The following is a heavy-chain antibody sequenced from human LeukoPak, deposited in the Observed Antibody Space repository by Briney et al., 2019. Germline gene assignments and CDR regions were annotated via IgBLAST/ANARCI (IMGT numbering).Heavy chain of an antibody. Sequence: PSETLSLTCAVSGGSISTYYWSWIRQPPGKGLEWIGYIFYSGSTNYNPSLKSRVTISVDTSKNQFSLKLSSVTAADTAVYYCARVAAAGIFPYYYYYMDVWGKGTTVTVSS. V-gene: IGHV4-59*01. CDR2: IFYSGST. CDR3: ARVAAAGIFPYYYYYMDV. J-gene: IGHJ6*03. D-gene: IGHD6-13*01. CDR1: GGSISTYY.